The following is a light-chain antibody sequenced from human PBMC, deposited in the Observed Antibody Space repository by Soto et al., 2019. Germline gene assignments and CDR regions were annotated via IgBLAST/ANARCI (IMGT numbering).Light chain of an antibody. Sequence: DIQMTQSPSTLSASVGDRVTITCRASQSISSWLAWYQQKPGKAPKLLIYDASSLESGVPSRFSGSVSGTEFTLTISSLQPDDVATYYCQQYNSYPYTFGQGTKLEIK. CDR1: QSISSW. CDR2: DAS. V-gene: IGKV1-5*01. J-gene: IGKJ2*01. CDR3: QQYNSYPYT.